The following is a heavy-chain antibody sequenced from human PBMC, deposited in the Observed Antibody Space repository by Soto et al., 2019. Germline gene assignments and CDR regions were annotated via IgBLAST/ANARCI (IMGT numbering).Heavy chain of an antibody. CDR1: GFTFSSYG. CDR3: AKELGGGSSSWYHSYYYGMDV. CDR2: ISYDGSNK. J-gene: IGHJ6*02. D-gene: IGHD6-13*01. V-gene: IGHV3-30*18. Sequence: QVQLVESGGGVVQPGRSLRLSCAASGFTFSSYGMHWVRQAPGKGLEWVAVISYDGSNKYYADSVKGRFTISRDNSKNTLYLQMNSLRAEDTAVYYCAKELGGGSSSWYHSYYYGMDVWGQGTTVTVSS.